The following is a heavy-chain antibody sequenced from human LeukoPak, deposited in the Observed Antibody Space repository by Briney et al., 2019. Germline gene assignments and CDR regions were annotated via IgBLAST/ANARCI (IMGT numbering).Heavy chain of an antibody. Sequence: GGSLRLSCAASGFTFSSYWMTWVRQAPGKGLEWVANVNQDGSEKYYVDSVKGRFTISRDSAKNSLYLQVNSLRAEDTAVYYCARDPDSANEWGPFDSWGQGTLVTVSS. J-gene: IGHJ5*01. V-gene: IGHV3-7*01. CDR2: VNQDGSEK. CDR3: ARDPDSANEWGPFDS. CDR1: GFTFSSYW. D-gene: IGHD1-1*01.